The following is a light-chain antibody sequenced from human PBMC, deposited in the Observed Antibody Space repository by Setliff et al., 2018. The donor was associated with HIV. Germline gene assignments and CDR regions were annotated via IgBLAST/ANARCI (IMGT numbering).Light chain of an antibody. Sequence: ALTPPAYVSRSPGQSITISCTGTSGDVGRYNLVSWYQQQPGKPPKLMIYQASKQPSGVSNRFSGFKSGNTASLTISGLQAEDEADYYCCSNTGSNTYVFGTGTKV. V-gene: IGLV2-23*01. CDR2: QAS. CDR1: SGDVGRYNL. J-gene: IGLJ1*01. CDR3: CSNTGSNTYV.